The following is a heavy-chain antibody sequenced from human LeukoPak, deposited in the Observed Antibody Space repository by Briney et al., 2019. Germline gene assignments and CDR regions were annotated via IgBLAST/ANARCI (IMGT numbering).Heavy chain of an antibody. CDR1: GGSISSGSYY. CDR2: IYTSGST. V-gene: IGHV4-61*02. CDR3: AEAQGSFDY. J-gene: IGHJ4*02. D-gene: IGHD2-15*01. Sequence: SETLSLTCTVSGGSISSGSYYWSWIRQPAGKGLEWIGRIYTSGSTNYNPSLKSRVIISVDTSKNQFSLKLSSVTAADTAVYYCAEAQGSFDYWGQGTLVTVSS.